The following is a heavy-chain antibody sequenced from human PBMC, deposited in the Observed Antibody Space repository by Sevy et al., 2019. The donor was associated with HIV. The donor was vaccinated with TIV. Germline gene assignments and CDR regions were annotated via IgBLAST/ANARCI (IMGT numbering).Heavy chain of an antibody. J-gene: IGHJ4*02. CDR2: ISGSGGST. V-gene: IGHV3-23*01. CDR1: GFTFSSYA. D-gene: IGHD2-15*01. Sequence: GGSLRLSCAASGFTFSSYAMSWVRQAPGKGLEWVSAISGSGGSTYYADSVKGRFTISRDNSKNTLYLQMNSLRDEDTAVYYCATHPPEDIVVVVAAPIDYWGQGTLVTVSS. CDR3: ATHPPEDIVVVVAAPIDY.